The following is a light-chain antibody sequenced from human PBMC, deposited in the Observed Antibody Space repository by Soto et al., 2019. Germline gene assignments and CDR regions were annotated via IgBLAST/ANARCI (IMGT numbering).Light chain of an antibody. J-gene: IGLJ1*01. Sequence: QSVLTQPASVSGSPGQSITISCTGTSSDVGGYDFVSWYQQHPGKAPKLVIYEVNNRPSGVSDRFSSSKSGNTASLTISGLQAEDEADYYCSSYTSSNTGVFGTGTKVTVL. CDR3: SSYTSSNTGV. CDR1: SSDVGGYDF. V-gene: IGLV2-14*01. CDR2: EVN.